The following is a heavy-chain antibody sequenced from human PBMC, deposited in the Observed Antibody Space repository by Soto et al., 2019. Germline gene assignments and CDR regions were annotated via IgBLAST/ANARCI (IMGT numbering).Heavy chain of an antibody. CDR2: IYWDGDK. Sequence: QITLKESGPTLVKPTQTLTLTCTFSGLSLTTSGVGVGWIRQPPGKALEWLALIYWDGDKRYRPSLKSRLTFTRESSKNRVVLIMTNMDPVHTAIYFSTHHDYYSYGPEVWVQGPTVTVCS. CDR3: THHDYYSYGPEV. CDR1: GLSLTTSGVG. V-gene: IGHV2-5*02. J-gene: IGHJ6*01.